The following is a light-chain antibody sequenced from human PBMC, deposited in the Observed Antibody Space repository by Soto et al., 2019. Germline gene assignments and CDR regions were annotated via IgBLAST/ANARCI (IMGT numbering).Light chain of an antibody. CDR2: GAS. V-gene: IGKV1-5*01. CDR3: EQYQIYPWT. CDR1: QAINIW. Sequence: DVQMTQSPSTLSASVGDSVTLTCRASQAINIWLAWYQQKPGKAPKLLIYGASTLESGVPSRFSGSGSGTEFTLTIYSLQPDDFATYYCEQYQIYPWTFGQGTKVEIK. J-gene: IGKJ1*01.